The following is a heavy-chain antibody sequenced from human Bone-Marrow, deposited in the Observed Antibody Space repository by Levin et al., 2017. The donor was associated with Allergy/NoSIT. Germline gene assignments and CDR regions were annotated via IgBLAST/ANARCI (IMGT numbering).Heavy chain of an antibody. Sequence: GESLKISCAASGFTFSSYEINWVRQAPGKGLEWVSYISTSGGTIYYADSVKGRFTISRDNAKRSLYLQMNSLRVEDTAVYYCARCGGGSCYYFYGLDVWGQGTTVTVSS. D-gene: IGHD2-15*01. CDR1: GFTFSSYE. J-gene: IGHJ6*02. V-gene: IGHV3-48*03. CDR2: ISTSGGTI. CDR3: ARCGGGSCYYFYGLDV.